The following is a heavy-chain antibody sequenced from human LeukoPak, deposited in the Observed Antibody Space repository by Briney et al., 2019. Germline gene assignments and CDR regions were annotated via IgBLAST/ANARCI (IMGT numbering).Heavy chain of an antibody. CDR2: IYYSGNT. CDR3: ARAYTSWSFDY. Sequence: SQTLSLTCTVSGVSITTYYWSWIRQPPGKGLEWIGFIYYSGNTNYNPSLKGRVTISVDTSKNQFSLKLNSVTAADTAVYYCARAYTSWSFDYWGQGTLVTVSS. CDR1: GVSITTYY. D-gene: IGHD2-2*02. J-gene: IGHJ4*02. V-gene: IGHV4-59*01.